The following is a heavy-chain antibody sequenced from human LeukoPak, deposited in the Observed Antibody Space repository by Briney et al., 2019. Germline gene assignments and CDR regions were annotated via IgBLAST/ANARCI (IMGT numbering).Heavy chain of an antibody. J-gene: IGHJ4*02. CDR3: AVGSGDYAYYCDY. Sequence: ASVKVSCKASGYTFTGYYMHWVRQAPGQGLEWMGWINPNSGGTNYAQKFQGRVTMTRDTSISTAYMELSRLRSDDTAVYYCAVGSGDYAYYCDYWGQGTLVTVSS. CDR1: GYTFTGYY. D-gene: IGHD4-17*01. V-gene: IGHV1-2*02. CDR2: INPNSGGT.